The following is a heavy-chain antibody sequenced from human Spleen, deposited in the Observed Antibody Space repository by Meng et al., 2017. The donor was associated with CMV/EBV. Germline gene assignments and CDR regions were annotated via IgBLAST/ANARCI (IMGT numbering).Heavy chain of an antibody. D-gene: IGHD3-22*01. CDR3: ARGPYYYDTRGVLDYDYGMDV. Sequence: YGISWVRQAPGQGLEWMGWISAYNGDTNYAQKFKGRVAMTTDTSTTSAYMELRSLRSDDSAVYFCARGPYYYDTRGVLDYDYGMDVWGQGTTVTVS. J-gene: IGHJ6*02. V-gene: IGHV1-18*04. CDR1: YG. CDR2: ISAYNGDT.